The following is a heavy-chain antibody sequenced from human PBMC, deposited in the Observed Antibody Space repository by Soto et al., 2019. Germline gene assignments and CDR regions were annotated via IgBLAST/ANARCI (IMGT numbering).Heavy chain of an antibody. D-gene: IGHD3-22*01. V-gene: IGHV1-69*13. CDR1: GGTFSSYA. CDR3: ARDPTPDSSGLY. Sequence: ASVKVSCKASGGTFSSYAISWVRQAPGQGLEWMGGIIPIFGTADYAQKFQGRVTITADESTSTAYMELSGLRSEDTAVYYCARDPTPDSSGLYWGQGTLVTVSS. CDR2: IIPIFGTA. J-gene: IGHJ4*02.